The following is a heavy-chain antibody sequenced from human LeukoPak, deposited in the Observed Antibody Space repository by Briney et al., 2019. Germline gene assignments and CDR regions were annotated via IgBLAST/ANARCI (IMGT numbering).Heavy chain of an antibody. CDR1: GFTFSSYG. J-gene: IGHJ4*02. CDR3: ASGVTMFGVVEN. D-gene: IGHD3-3*01. V-gene: IGHV3-30*03. CDR2: ISYDGSNK. Sequence: PGRSLRLSCAVSGFTFSSYGMHWVRQAPGKGLEWVAVISYDGSNKYYADSVKGRFTISRDNSKNTLFLQMNSLRAEDTAVYNCASGVTMFGVVENWGQGTLVTVSS.